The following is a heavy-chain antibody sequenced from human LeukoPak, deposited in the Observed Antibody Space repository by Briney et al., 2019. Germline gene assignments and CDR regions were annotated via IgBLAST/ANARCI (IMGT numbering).Heavy chain of an antibody. CDR1: GGSVSSTNW. CDR2: MYHSGST. D-gene: IGHD2-8*02. Sequence: SETLSLTCAVSGGSVSSTNWWSWVRQPPGKGLEWIGGMYHSGSTNTNPSLKSRVTILIDKPKNQFSLKLNSMTAADTAVYYCARYTGNWFDPWGQGTLVTVSS. V-gene: IGHV4-4*02. J-gene: IGHJ5*02. CDR3: ARYTGNWFDP.